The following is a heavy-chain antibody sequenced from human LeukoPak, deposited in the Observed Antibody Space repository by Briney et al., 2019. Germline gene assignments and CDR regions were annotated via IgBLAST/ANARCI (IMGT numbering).Heavy chain of an antibody. CDR3: ARDYSRGDPDY. Sequence: ASVKVSCKASGYTFTRYGITWVRQAPGQGLEWMGWISVYNSNTKYAQKLQGRVTMTTETSASTAYMELRSLRSDDTAVYYCARDYSRGDPDYWGQGTPVTVSS. V-gene: IGHV1-18*01. CDR2: ISVYNSNT. D-gene: IGHD3-22*01. J-gene: IGHJ4*02. CDR1: GYTFTRYG.